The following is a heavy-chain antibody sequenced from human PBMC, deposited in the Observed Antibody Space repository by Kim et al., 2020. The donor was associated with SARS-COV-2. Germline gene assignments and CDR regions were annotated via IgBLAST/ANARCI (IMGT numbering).Heavy chain of an antibody. Sequence: GGSLRLSCAASGFTFSSYSMNWVRQAPGKGLEWVSSISSSSSDIYYADLVKGRFTISKDNAKNSLYLQMNSLRAEDTAVYYCARRAYYDYIWGSYLVDYFYYWGQGTLVTVSS. V-gene: IGHV3-21*01. D-gene: IGHD3-16*01. CDR3: ARRAYYDYIWGSYLVDYFYY. CDR1: GFTFSSYS. J-gene: IGHJ4*02. CDR2: ISSSSSDI.